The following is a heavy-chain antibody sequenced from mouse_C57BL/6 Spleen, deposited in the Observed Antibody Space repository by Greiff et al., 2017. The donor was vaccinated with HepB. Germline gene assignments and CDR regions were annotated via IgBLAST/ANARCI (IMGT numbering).Heavy chain of an antibody. J-gene: IGHJ2*01. CDR2: ISNGGGST. V-gene: IGHV5-12*01. D-gene: IGHD2-5*01. CDR3: ARRGYSKALDY. CDR1: GFTFSDYY. Sequence: EVKLVESGGGLVQPGGSLKLSCAASGFTFSDYYMYWVRQTPEKRLEWVAYISNGGGSTYYPDTVKGRFTISRDNAKNTLYLQMSRLKSEDTAMYYCARRGYSKALDYWGQGTTLTVSS.